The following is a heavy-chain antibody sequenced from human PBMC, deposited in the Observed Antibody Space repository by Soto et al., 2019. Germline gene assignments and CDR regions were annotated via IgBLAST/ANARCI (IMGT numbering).Heavy chain of an antibody. J-gene: IGHJ4*02. Sequence: EVQLVESGGGLIQPGGSLRLSCAASGFTFSSYSMNWVRQAPGKGLEWISYISSSDINIYYADSVKGRFTISRDIAKNSLYLQMNGLRAEDTAVYYCARDYGDYVPRNDYWGQGTLVTVSS. CDR3: ARDYGDYVPRNDY. D-gene: IGHD4-17*01. CDR2: ISSSDINI. V-gene: IGHV3-48*01. CDR1: GFTFSSYS.